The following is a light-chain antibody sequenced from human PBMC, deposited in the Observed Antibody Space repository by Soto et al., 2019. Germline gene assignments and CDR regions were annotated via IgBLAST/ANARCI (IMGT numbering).Light chain of an antibody. CDR3: QNYNGAPWT. Sequence: DIQMTQSPSSLSASVGDRVTITYRASQGISNYLVWYQQIPGKVPKLLIYAATTLQSGVPSRFSGSGSGTDVTLTISGLQPEDVATYYCQNYNGAPWTFGQGTKVEIK. CDR2: AAT. CDR1: QGISNY. J-gene: IGKJ1*01. V-gene: IGKV1-27*01.